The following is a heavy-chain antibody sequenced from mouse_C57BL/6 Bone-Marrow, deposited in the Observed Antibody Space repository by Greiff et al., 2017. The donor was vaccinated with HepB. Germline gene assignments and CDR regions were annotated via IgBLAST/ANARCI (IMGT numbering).Heavy chain of an antibody. V-gene: IGHV5-4*03. Sequence: EVKVVESGGGLVKPGGSLKLSCAASGFTFSSYAMSWVRQTPEKRLEWVATISDGGSYTYYPDNVKGRFTISRDNAKNNLYLQMSHLKSEDTAMYYCSRVMVTTRYYAMDYWGQGTSVTVSS. J-gene: IGHJ4*01. D-gene: IGHD2-3*01. CDR2: ISDGGSYT. CDR3: SRVMVTTRYYAMDY. CDR1: GFTFSSYA.